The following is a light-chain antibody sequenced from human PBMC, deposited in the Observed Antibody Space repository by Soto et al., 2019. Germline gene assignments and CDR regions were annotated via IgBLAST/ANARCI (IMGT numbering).Light chain of an antibody. V-gene: IGKV4-1*01. CDR2: WAS. CDR3: QQYYSNPLT. J-gene: IGKJ2*01. CDR1: QSVLYSSNNNNY. Sequence: DIVMTQSPDSLAVSLGERATINCKSSQSVLYSSNNNNYLAWYQHKPGQPPKLLIYWASTRESGVPDRFSGSGSGTDFTLTVSSLQAEDGAVYYCQQYYSNPLTFGQGTKLEIK.